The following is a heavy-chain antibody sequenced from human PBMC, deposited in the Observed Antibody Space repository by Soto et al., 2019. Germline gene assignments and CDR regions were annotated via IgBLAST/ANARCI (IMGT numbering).Heavy chain of an antibody. V-gene: IGHV1-3*01. CDR1: GYTLIVFR. J-gene: IGHJ4*02. CDR3: ARDPGDF. CDR2: INPANGDT. Sequence: QVQLVQSGAEVKRPGASVKISCMASGYTLIVFRIHWVRQAPGQRPEWMGWINPANGDTKYSQRFQARVTCTADTSASTAYMEVTSLRSEDTAVYYCARDPGDFWGQGTLVTVSS. D-gene: IGHD3-10*01.